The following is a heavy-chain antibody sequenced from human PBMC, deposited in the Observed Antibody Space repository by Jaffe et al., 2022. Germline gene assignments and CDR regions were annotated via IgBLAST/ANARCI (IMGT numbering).Heavy chain of an antibody. Sequence: EVQLLESGGGLVQPGGSLRLSCTTSGFNFDMYAMNWVRQAPGKGLEWVSHISRSGSDVFYADSVKGRFTISRDNAKKSLFLQMDSLRAEDTAIYYCASPRSYDLWNTYSSFDYWGQGVLVTVSS. CDR2: ISRSGSDV. J-gene: IGHJ4*02. V-gene: IGHV3-48*01. CDR3: ASPRSYDLWNTYSSFDY. D-gene: IGHD3-3*01. CDR1: GFNFDMYA.